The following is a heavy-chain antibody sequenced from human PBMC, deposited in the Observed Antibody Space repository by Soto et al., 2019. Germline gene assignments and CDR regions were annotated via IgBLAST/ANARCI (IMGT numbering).Heavy chain of an antibody. CDR1: GGTFSTYA. Sequence: QVQLVQSGAEVKKPESSVKVSCKAPGGTFSTYAISWVRQATGQGLGWMGGIIPMFGTANYAQRFQDRVTITADESTNTVDMELSSLRSEDTAVYFCASGIQLWLRRINNGYSGWGQGTLVTVSS. CDR3: ASGIQLWLRRINNGYSG. J-gene: IGHJ4*02. D-gene: IGHD5-18*01. CDR2: IIPMFGTA. V-gene: IGHV1-69*12.